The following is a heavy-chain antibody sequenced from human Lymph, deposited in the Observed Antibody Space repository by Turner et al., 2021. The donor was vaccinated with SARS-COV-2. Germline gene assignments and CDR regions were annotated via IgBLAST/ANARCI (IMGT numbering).Heavy chain of an antibody. CDR2: ISISSSNI. V-gene: IGHV3-48*02. D-gene: IGHD2-15*01. CDR3: ARDRGGYGAYYYGMDV. CDR1: GFTFSSYS. Sequence: EVQLVESGGGLVQPGGSLRLSCSASGFTFSSYSMNWVRQAPGKGLEWVSYISISSSNIYYADSVKGRFTISRDNAKNSLYLQMNSLRDEDTAVYYCARDRGGYGAYYYGMDVWGQGTTVTVSS. J-gene: IGHJ6*02.